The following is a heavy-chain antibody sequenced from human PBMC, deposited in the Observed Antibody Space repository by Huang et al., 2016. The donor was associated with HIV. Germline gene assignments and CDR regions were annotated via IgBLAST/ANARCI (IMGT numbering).Heavy chain of an antibody. CDR3: ARDKEAGTPFFDP. CDR1: GFNFLTYA. J-gene: IGHJ5*02. V-gene: IGHV1-3*01. Sequence: QVQLVQSGAEVEKPGASVNLSCKASGFNFLTYALHWVRQAPGKRFGWMGWINGDGLTKYSQKFQGRVTITRDRSTSTVYVDFKSLTYEDTAVYYCARDKEAGTPFFDPWGQGTLVTVSS. CDR2: INGDGLT. D-gene: IGHD6-19*01.